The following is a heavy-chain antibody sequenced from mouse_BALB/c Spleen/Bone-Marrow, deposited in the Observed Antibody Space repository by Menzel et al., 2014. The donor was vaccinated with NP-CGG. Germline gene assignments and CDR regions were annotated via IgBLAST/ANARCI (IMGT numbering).Heavy chain of an antibody. CDR2: LSYSGST. D-gene: IGHD2-4*01. CDR1: GYSITRDYS. V-gene: IGHV3-2*02. CDR3: ARSSSYDYDVGFAY. Sequence: EVQLVESGPGLVKPSQSLSLSCTVTGYSITRDYSWNWIRQFPGNKLEWMGYLSYSGSTTYNPSLKSQISFTRDTSKNQFFLQLNSVTTEDTATYYCARSSSYDYDVGFAYWGQGTLVTVSA. J-gene: IGHJ3*01.